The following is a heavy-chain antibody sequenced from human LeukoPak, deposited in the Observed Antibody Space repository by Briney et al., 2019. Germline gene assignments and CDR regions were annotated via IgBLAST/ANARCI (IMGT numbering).Heavy chain of an antibody. CDR2: INHSGST. CDR1: GGSFSGYY. V-gene: IGHV4-34*01. Sequence: SETLSLTCAVYGGSFSGYYWSWIRQPPGKGLEWIGVINHSGSTNYNPSLKSRVTISVDTSKNHFSLKLSSVTAADTAVYYCARESFYYYDSSGYYSRYRYFDYWGQGTLVTVSS. D-gene: IGHD3-22*01. J-gene: IGHJ4*02. CDR3: ARESFYYYDSSGYYSRYRYFDY.